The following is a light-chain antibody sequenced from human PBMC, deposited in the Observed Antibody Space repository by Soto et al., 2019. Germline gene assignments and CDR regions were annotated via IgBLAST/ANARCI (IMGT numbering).Light chain of an antibody. V-gene: IGKV1-27*01. CDR1: QGISNY. CDR2: AAS. J-gene: IGKJ1*01. Sequence: DMKMTQAPSSLSASVGDRVTITCRASQGISNYLAWYQQKPGKVPKLLIYAASTLQSGVPSRFRGSGSGTDFTLTISSLQPEDAATYYCQKYNSAPRTFGQGTKVDIK. CDR3: QKYNSAPRT.